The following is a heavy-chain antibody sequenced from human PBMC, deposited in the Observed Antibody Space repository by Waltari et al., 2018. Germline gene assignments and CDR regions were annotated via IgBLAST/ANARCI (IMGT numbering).Heavy chain of an antibody. CDR2: FGGSGGST. Sequence: VQLLESGGGLVQPGGSLRLSCAASGFTFSSCAIGWIRPPPGKGLGWVSAFGGSGGSTYYADSVKGRFNISRDNYKTTLSLQMNSLRAEDTAVYYCSKVAEEQQPVTHFDYWGQGTLVTVSS. CDR1: GFTFSSCA. J-gene: IGHJ4*02. D-gene: IGHD6-13*01. CDR3: SKVAEEQQPVTHFDY. V-gene: IGHV3-23*01.